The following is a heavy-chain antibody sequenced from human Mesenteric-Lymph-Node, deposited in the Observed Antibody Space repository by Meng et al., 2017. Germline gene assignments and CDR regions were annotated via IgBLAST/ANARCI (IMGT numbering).Heavy chain of an antibody. J-gene: IGHJ4*02. CDR3: AGGGASYDV. CDR2: IKQDGSEK. D-gene: IGHD5-12*01. CDR1: GASISSGAYY. V-gene: IGHV3-7*01. Sequence: ETLSLTCTVSGASISSGAYYWNWVRQAPGKGLEWVANIKQDGSEKYYVDSVKGRFTISRDNAENSLYLQMNSLRVEDTTVYYCAGGGASYDVWGQGTLVTVSS.